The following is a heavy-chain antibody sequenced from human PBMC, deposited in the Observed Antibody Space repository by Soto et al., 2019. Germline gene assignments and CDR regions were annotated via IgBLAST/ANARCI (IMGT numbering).Heavy chain of an antibody. CDR2: ISAYNGNT. J-gene: IGHJ6*03. CDR1: GYTFTSYG. V-gene: IGHV1-18*01. Sequence: ASVKVSCKASGYTFTSYGISWVRQAPGQGLEWMGWISAYNGNTNYAQKLQGRVTMTTDTSTSTAYMELRSLRSDDTAVYYCAREGYCSGGSCKNYYYYYMDVWGKGTTVTVSS. CDR3: AREGYCSGGSCKNYYYYYMDV. D-gene: IGHD2-15*01.